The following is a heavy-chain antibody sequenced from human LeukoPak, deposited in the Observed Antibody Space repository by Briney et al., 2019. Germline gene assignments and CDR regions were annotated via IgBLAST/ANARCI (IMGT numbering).Heavy chain of an antibody. CDR3: ARKDGDY. Sequence: SETLSLTCTVSGASISAFHWTWFRQPAGKGLEWIGLIYSSGSTLFNPPLKSRVAMSVDLTKNQLSLKLTSVTAADTAMYYCARKDGDYWGRGTLVTVSS. V-gene: IGHV4-4*07. CDR1: GASISAFH. CDR2: IYSSGST. J-gene: IGHJ4*02.